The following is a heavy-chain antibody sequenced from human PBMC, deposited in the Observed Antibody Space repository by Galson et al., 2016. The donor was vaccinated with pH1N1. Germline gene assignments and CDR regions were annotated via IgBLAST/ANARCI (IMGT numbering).Heavy chain of an antibody. Sequence: SETLSLTCALYGGSFSGHYWSWIRQSPGKGLEWIGEISHSGRSDYNPSLEGRVTVSIDTSMNQFSLNLMSVAAADTAVYYCARHSTSGFPGIEVAARRRPFEIWGPGTMVIVSS. CDR3: ARHSTSGFPGIEVAARRRPFEI. CDR2: ISHSGRS. CDR1: GGSFSGHY. V-gene: IGHV4-34*01. J-gene: IGHJ3*02. D-gene: IGHD6-19*01.